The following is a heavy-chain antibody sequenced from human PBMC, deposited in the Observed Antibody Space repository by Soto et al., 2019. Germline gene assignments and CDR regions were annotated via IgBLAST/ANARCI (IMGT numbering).Heavy chain of an antibody. CDR3: AKESGDSSGLDY. CDR1: GFTFSSYG. D-gene: IGHD3-22*01. CDR2: ISYDGSNK. J-gene: IGHJ4*02. Sequence: QVQLVESGGGVVQPGRSLRLSCAASGFTFSSYGMPWVRQAPGKGLEWVAVISYDGSNKYYADSVKGRFTISRDNSKNTLYLQMNSLRAEDTAVYYCAKESGDSSGLDYWGQGTLVTVSS. V-gene: IGHV3-30*18.